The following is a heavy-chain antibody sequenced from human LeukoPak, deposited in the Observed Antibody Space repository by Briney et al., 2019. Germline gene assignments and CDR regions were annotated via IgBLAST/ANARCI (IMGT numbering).Heavy chain of an antibody. CDR1: GFTFGDYA. V-gene: IGHV3-49*03. J-gene: IGHJ4*02. D-gene: IGHD6-25*01. CDR2: IRSKAYGGTA. CDR3: SRVEGSGWPNDY. Sequence: PGGSLRLSCTASGFTFGDYAVTWFRQAPGKGLEWVGFIRSKAYGGTADYAASVKGRFTISRDDSKSIAYVQMNILKTEDTAVYYCSRVEGSGWPNDYWGQGTLVTVSS.